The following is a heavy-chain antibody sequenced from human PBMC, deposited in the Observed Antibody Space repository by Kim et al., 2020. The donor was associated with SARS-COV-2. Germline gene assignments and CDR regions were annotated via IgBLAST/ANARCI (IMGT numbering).Heavy chain of an antibody. CDR3: ARQQCRDSIFGVVRRVAP. CDR2: VYPDDSDT. V-gene: IGHV5-51*01. CDR1: GYSFTSYW. Sequence: GESLKISCKGSGYSFTSYWIDWVRQMPGKGLEWMGIVYPDDSDTRYSPSFQGQVTISADKSISTAYLQWSSLRASDTAMYYCARQQCRDSIFGVVRRVAPWGQGTLLTVSS. D-gene: IGHD3-3*02. J-gene: IGHJ5*02.